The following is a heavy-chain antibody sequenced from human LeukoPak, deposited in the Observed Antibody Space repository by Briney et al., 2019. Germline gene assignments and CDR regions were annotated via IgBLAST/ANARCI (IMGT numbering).Heavy chain of an antibody. V-gene: IGHV3-33*06. J-gene: IGHJ4*02. CDR3: AKGRWVQPAGYLDF. D-gene: IGHD5-24*01. CDR1: GFTFSDSG. CDR2: IWYDGSNK. Sequence: GGSLRLSSAASGFTFSDSGMYWVRQSPGKGLEWVALIWYDGSNKYYADSVKGRFTISRDNSKNTLYLQMNSLRAEDTAVYYCAKGRWVQPAGYLDFSGQGTLVTVSA.